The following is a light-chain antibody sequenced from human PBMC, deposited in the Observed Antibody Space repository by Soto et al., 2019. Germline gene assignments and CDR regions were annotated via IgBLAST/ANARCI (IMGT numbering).Light chain of an antibody. Sequence: IHITEYAYFPSASVVDLATITCRASQGIRNDLGWYQQKPGKAPKLLIYAASSLQSGVPSRFSGSGSGTDFTLTISCLQPEDFATYYCLQAYNQTWRLGQGTKVEIK. CDR1: QGIRND. CDR3: LQAYNQTWR. J-gene: IGKJ1*01. V-gene: IGKV1-6*01. CDR2: AAS.